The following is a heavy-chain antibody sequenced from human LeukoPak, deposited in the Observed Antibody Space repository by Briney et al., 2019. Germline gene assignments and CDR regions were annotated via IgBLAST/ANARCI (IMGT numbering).Heavy chain of an antibody. J-gene: IGHJ1*01. Sequence: GESLKISCKGSGYSFTSYWIGWVRQMPRKGLEWMGIIYPGDSDTRYSPSFQGQVTISADKSISTAYLQWSSLKASDTAMYYCAASGEYSSSWFEYFQHWGQGTLVTVSS. CDR3: AASGEYSSSWFEYFQH. D-gene: IGHD6-13*01. CDR2: IYPGDSDT. CDR1: GYSFTSYW. V-gene: IGHV5-51*01.